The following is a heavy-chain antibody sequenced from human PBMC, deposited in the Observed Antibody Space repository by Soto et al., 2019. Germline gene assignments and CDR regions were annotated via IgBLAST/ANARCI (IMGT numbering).Heavy chain of an antibody. CDR2: IIPIFGTA. CDR1: GFSFTGYY. V-gene: IGHV1-69*13. J-gene: IGHJ4*02. CDR3: VRGSTPYYDSSGYYPSFDY. Sequence: ASVKVSCKASGFSFTGYYIHWLRQAPGQGLEWMGGIIPIFGTANYAQKFQGRVTITADESTSTAYMELSSLRSEDTAVYYCVRGSTPYYDSSGYYPSFDYWGQGTLVPVSS. D-gene: IGHD3-22*01.